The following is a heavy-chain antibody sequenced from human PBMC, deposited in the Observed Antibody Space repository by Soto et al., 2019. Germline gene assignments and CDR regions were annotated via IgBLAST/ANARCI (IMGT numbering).Heavy chain of an antibody. D-gene: IGHD3-22*01. CDR2: IYHCGST. CDR3: ARVGPWVPYYYDSSLYTFENWFDP. Sequence: SETLSLTCAVSGYSISSGYYCGCLRQPPGKGLEWIGGIYHCGSTYYNPSLNSRGPLSIDXANNHVSLTLKSATAAATAVDYCARVGPWVPYYYDSSLYTFENWFDPLGQGTLVTVSS. J-gene: IGHJ5*02. V-gene: IGHV4-38-2*01. CDR1: GYSISSGYY.